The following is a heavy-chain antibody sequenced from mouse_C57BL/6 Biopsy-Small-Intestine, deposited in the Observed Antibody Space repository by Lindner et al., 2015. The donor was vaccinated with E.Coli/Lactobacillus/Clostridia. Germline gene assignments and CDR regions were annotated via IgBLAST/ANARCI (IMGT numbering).Heavy chain of an antibody. Sequence: VQLQESGAELMKPGASVKLSCKATGYTFTGYWIEWVKQRPGHGLEWIGEILPGNGNTNYNENFKGKATFTAHTSSNTAYMQLSSLTTEDSAIYFCASYYGSTWFPYWGQGTLVTVSA. CDR1: GYTFTGYW. V-gene: IGHV1-9*01. CDR2: ILPGNGNT. CDR3: ASYYGSTWFPY. J-gene: IGHJ3*01. D-gene: IGHD1-1*01.